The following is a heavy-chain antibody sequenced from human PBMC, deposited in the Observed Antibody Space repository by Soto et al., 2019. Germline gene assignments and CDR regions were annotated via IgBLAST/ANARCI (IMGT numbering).Heavy chain of an antibody. CDR3: ARQNGDYPYYYGMDV. CDR2: IYYSGST. Sequence: QLQLQESGPGLVKPSETLSLTCTVSGGSISSSSYYWGWIRQPPGKGLEWIGSIYYSGSTYYNPSLKSRVTISVDTSKNQFSLKLSSVTAADTAVYYCARQNGDYPYYYGMDVWGQGTTVTVSS. V-gene: IGHV4-39*01. J-gene: IGHJ6*02. D-gene: IGHD4-17*01. CDR1: GGSISSSSYY.